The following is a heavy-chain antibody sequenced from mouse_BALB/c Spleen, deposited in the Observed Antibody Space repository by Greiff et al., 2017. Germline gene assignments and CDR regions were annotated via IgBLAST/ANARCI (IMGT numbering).Heavy chain of an antibody. V-gene: IGHV5-6-5*01. CDR2: ISSGGST. J-gene: IGHJ4*01. CDR3: ARGIMITYAMDY. Sequence: EVQVVESGGGLVKPGGSLKLSCAASGFTFSSYAMSWVRQTPEKRLEWVASISSGGSTYYPDSVKGRFTISRDNARNILYLQMSSLRSEDTAMYYCARGIMITYAMDYWGQGTSVTVSS. CDR1: GFTFSSYA. D-gene: IGHD2-4*01.